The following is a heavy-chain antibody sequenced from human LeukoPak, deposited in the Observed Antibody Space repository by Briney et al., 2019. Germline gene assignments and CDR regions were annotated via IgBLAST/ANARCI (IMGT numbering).Heavy chain of an antibody. D-gene: IGHD2-2*01. CDR2: ISSSGSTI. V-gene: IGHV3-11*01. CDR3: AKLCSSTSCRIDY. Sequence: GGSLRLSCAASGFTFSDYYMSWIRQAPGKGLEWVSYISSSGSTIYYADSVKGRFTISRDNAENSLYLQMNSLRAEDTAVYYCAKLCSSTSCRIDYWGQGSLVTVSS. J-gene: IGHJ4*02. CDR1: GFTFSDYY.